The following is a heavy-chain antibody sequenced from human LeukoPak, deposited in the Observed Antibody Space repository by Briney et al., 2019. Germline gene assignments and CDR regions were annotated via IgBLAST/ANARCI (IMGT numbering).Heavy chain of an antibody. CDR2: IWYDESNR. Sequence: GRSLRLSCAASGFTFSSFGMHWVRQAPGKGLEWVAVIWYDESNRYYADSVKGRFTISRDNSKNALYLQMNSLRAEDTAVYYCARDRGDSTSWYVTDYWGQGTLLTVPS. D-gene: IGHD2-2*01. CDR3: ARDRGDSTSWYVTDY. CDR1: GFTFSSFG. V-gene: IGHV3-33*01. J-gene: IGHJ4*02.